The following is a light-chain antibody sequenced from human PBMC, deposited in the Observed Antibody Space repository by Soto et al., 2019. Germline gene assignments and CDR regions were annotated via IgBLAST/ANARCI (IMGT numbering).Light chain of an antibody. V-gene: IGKV1-39*01. CDR1: QSISSY. CDR3: QQSYSTLT. J-gene: IGKJ3*01. Sequence: DIQMTQSPSSLSASVGDRVTITCRASQSISSYLNWYQQKPGKAPKLLIYAASSLQSGVPSRFSGRGSGTDFTLNISSLQPEDFATYYCQQSYSTLTFGPGTKVDIK. CDR2: AAS.